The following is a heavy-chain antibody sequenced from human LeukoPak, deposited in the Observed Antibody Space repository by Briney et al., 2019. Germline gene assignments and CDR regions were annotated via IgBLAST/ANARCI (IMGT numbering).Heavy chain of an antibody. D-gene: IGHD2-2*01. V-gene: IGHV3-7*01. CDR1: GFTFSSYW. CDR2: IKQDGSEK. CDR3: ARDDCSSISCYDNWFDP. Sequence: GGSLRLSCAASGFTFSSYWMSWVRQAPGKGLEWVANIKQDGSEKYYVDSVKGRFTISRDNAKNSLYLQMNSLRAEDTAVYYCARDDCSSISCYDNWFDPWGQGTLVTVSS. J-gene: IGHJ5*02.